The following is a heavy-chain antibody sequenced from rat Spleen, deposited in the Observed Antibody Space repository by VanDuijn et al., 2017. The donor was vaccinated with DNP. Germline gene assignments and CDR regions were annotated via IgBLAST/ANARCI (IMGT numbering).Heavy chain of an antibody. D-gene: IGHD1-6*01. V-gene: IGHV4-2*01. CDR3: ARASILRLFDY. Sequence: EVQLVQSGGGLVQPGRSLNLSCAASGVSCHDFWMGWVRQAPGKGLDWIGEISPDGTTTTYISSWKDKITIYRDNAQNILYMQMSKPGSEDTAIYFCARASILRLFDYWGQGVTVTVSS. J-gene: IGHJ2*01. CDR1: GVSCHDFW. CDR2: ISPDGTTT.